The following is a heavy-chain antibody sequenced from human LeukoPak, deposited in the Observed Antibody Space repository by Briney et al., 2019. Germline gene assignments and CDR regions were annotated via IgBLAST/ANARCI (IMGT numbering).Heavy chain of an antibody. CDR2: LNPNSGDK. D-gene: IGHD5-24*01. CDR3: ARGRNIEMTTMSGGSDY. Sequence: ASVKVSCKASGYTFTDYYMHWVRQAPGQGLEWMGWLNPNSGDKNYAQKFQGRVSMTRDTSISTAYMDLSDLRSDDTAVYYCARGRNIEMTTMSGGSDYWGQGTLVTVSS. V-gene: IGHV1-2*02. J-gene: IGHJ4*02. CDR1: GYTFTDYY.